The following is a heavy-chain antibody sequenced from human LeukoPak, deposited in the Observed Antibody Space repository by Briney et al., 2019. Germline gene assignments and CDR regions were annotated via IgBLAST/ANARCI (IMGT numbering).Heavy chain of an antibody. D-gene: IGHD1-26*01. Sequence: GESLKISCKASGYRFTSYLIGRVRQMPAKGLECMGIIHPSDSEIRYNPSFRGEGTISVEKSISNAYFQWSGRHASDTASYYCASRLGATLPYFYFWGQGALVTVSP. CDR1: GYRFTSYL. V-gene: IGHV5-51*03. CDR3: ASRLGATLPYFYF. J-gene: IGHJ4*02. CDR2: IHPSDSEI.